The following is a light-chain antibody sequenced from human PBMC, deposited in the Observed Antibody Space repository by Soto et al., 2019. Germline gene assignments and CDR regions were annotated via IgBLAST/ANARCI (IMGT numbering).Light chain of an antibody. CDR2: GAS. CDR3: QQYGSSRWT. V-gene: IGKV3-20*01. CDR1: QSVSSSY. J-gene: IGKJ1*01. Sequence: EIVLTQSPGTLSLSPGERATLSCRASQSVSSSYLAWYQQKPGQAPRLLIYGASSRATGIPDRFSGSGSGADCTLTISRLEPEDCGVYYCQQYGSSRWTFGQGTKVEIK.